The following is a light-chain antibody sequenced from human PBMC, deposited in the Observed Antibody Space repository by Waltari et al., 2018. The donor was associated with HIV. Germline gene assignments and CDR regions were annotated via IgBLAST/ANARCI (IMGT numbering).Light chain of an antibody. CDR2: GDK. V-gene: IGLV6-57*01. J-gene: IGLJ3*02. CDR3: QSFDSTNQV. Sequence: FMLTQPPSVSESPGKTVTISCTRSSGNIASDYVQWYQQRPGSSPTTGFCGDKHRPSGVPDRFSGSIDSSSNAASRTMSGLRTEDEADYDCQSFDSTNQVFGGGTKLTV. CDR1: SGNIASDY.